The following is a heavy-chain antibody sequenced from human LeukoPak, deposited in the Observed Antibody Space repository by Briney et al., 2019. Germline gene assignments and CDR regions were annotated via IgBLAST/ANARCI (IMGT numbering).Heavy chain of an antibody. CDR1: GYIFTNYW. D-gene: IGHD5-18*01. Sequence: GESLKISCKGSGYIFTNYWIGWVRQMPGKGLEGVGINYPGDSDTRYSPSFQGQVTISADNSISTAYLQWSSLKASDTAMYYCARLGTGDTSRVTPLHYWGQGTLVTVSS. V-gene: IGHV5-51*01. J-gene: IGHJ4*02. CDR2: NYPGDSDT. CDR3: ARLGTGDTSRVTPLHY.